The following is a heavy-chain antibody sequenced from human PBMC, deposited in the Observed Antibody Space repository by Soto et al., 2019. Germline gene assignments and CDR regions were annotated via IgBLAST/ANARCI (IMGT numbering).Heavy chain of an antibody. J-gene: IGHJ5*02. Sequence: LGESLKISCKGSGYSFTSYWIGWVRQMPGKGLEWMGIIYPGDSDTRYSPSFQGQVTISADKSISTAYLQWSSLKASDTAMYYCARITYYYDSSGYKIGWFDPWGQGTLVTVSS. CDR1: GYSFTSYW. CDR3: ARITYYYDSSGYKIGWFDP. CDR2: IYPGDSDT. V-gene: IGHV5-51*01. D-gene: IGHD3-22*01.